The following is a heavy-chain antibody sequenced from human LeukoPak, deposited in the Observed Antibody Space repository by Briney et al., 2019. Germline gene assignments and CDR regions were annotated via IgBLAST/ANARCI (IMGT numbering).Heavy chain of an antibody. D-gene: IGHD2-15*01. V-gene: IGHV3-7*05. J-gene: IGHJ6*02. CDR1: GFTFSSYW. Sequence: PGGSLRLSCAASGFTFSSYWMSWVRQAPGKGLEWVANIKQDGSEKYYVDSVKGRFTISRDNAKNSLYLQMNSLRAEDTAVYYCAREIVVVVAAIYYYYYGMDVWGRGTTVTVSS. CDR2: IKQDGSEK. CDR3: AREIVVVVAAIYYYYYGMDV.